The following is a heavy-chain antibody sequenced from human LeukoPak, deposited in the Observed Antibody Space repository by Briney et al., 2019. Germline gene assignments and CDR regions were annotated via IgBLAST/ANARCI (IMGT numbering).Heavy chain of an antibody. Sequence: VSVKVSCKASGYTFTGYYMHWARQAPGQGPEWMAWINPNSGGTNYAQKFQGRVTMTRDTSISTAYMELSRLRSDDTAVYYCAREAEGYCSGGRCYGKGFDYWGQGTLVTVSS. CDR3: AREAEGYCSGGRCYGKGFDY. CDR2: INPNSGGT. CDR1: GYTFTGYY. D-gene: IGHD2-15*01. J-gene: IGHJ4*02. V-gene: IGHV1-2*02.